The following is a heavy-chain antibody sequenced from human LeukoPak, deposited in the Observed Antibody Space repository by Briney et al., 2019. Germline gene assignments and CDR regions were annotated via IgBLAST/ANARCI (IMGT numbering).Heavy chain of an antibody. CDR1: GGTFSSYA. CDR3: ARSTSPIAVAGQGWSYYYYGMDV. J-gene: IGHJ6*02. D-gene: IGHD6-19*01. V-gene: IGHV1-69*04. CDR2: IIPIFGIA. Sequence: GASVKVSCKASGGTFSSYAISWVRQAPGQGLEWMGRIIPIFGIANYAQKFQGRVTITADKSTSTAYMELSSLRSEDTAVYYCARSTSPIAVAGQGWSYYYYGMDVWGQGTTVTVSS.